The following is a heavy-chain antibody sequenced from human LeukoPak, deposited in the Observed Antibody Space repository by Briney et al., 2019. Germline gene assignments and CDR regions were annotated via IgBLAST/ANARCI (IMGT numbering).Heavy chain of an antibody. J-gene: IGHJ6*02. CDR3: AKACQRLQLACMDV. D-gene: IGHD6-25*01. Sequence: GGSLRLSCAASGFTFSSYWISWVRQAPGKGLEWVANIKLDGSEKNYVDSVKGRFTISRDNTKNSLYLQMNSLRAEDTAVYYCAKACQRLQLACMDVWGQGTTVTVSS. CDR1: GFTFSSYW. CDR2: IKLDGSEK. V-gene: IGHV3-7*03.